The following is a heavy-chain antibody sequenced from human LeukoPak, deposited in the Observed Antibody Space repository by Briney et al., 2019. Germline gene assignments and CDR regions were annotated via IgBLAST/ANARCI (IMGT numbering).Heavy chain of an antibody. J-gene: IGHJ5*02. CDR3: ATDSDRVGYNYGPGDWFDP. V-gene: IGHV1-69*13. CDR1: GGSFSNFA. Sequence: ASVKVSCKASGGSFSNFAISWVRQAPGQGLEWMGQIIPRFATTNYAQKFQGRVTLIADESADTAYMELSSLRSEDTAVYYCATDSDRVGYNYGPGDWFDPWGQGTLVTVSS. D-gene: IGHD5-18*01. CDR2: IIPRFATT.